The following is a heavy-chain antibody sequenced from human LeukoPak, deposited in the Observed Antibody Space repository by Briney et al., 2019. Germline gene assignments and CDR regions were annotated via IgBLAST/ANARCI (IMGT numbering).Heavy chain of an antibody. J-gene: IGHJ4*02. CDR2: ISYDGSNK. D-gene: IGHD2/OR15-2a*01. CDR1: GFTFSSYA. V-gene: IGHV3-30-3*01. CDR3: SRNIGSD. Sequence: GGSLRLSCAASGFTFSSYAMHWVRQAPGKGLEWVAVISYDGSNKYYADSVKGRFTISRENAKNTVYLQMNSLRAEDTAVYYCSRNIGSDWGQGTLVTVSS.